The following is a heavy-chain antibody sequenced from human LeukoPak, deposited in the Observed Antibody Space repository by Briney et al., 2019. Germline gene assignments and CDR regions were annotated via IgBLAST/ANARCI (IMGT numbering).Heavy chain of an antibody. CDR3: TRGGEGRAYCGGDCYFDY. CDR2: IRSKAYGGTT. V-gene: IGHV3-49*03. D-gene: IGHD2-21*02. CDR1: GFTFGDYA. Sequence: PGRSLRLSCTVSGFTFGDYAMSWFRQAPGKGLEWVGFIRSKAYGGTTEYAASVKGRFTISRDDSKSIAYLQMNSLKTEDTAVYYCTRGGEGRAYCGGDCYFDYWGQGTLVTVSS. J-gene: IGHJ4*02.